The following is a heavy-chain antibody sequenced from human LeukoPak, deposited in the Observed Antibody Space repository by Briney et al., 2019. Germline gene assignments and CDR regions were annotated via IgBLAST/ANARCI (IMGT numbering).Heavy chain of an antibody. J-gene: IGHJ4*02. CDR2: IIPILGIA. V-gene: IGHV1-69*04. CDR1: GGTFSSYA. Sequence: SVKVSCKASGGTFSSYAISWVRQAPGQGLEWMGRIIPILGIANYAQKFQGRVSMTRDTSTSTVYMELSSLRSEDTAVYYCARVLGWYYDSSDYSRAFDYWGQGTLVTVSS. CDR3: ARVLGWYYDSSDYSRAFDY. D-gene: IGHD3-22*01.